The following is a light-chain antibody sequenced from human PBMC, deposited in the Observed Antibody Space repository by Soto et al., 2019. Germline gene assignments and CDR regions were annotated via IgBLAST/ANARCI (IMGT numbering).Light chain of an antibody. CDR3: QQYNDWPRT. CDR1: QSVSSN. CDR2: GAS. Sequence: IVMTQSPSTLSVPPGERATLSCRASQSVSSNLAWYQQKPGQAPRLLIYGASTRATGIPARFSGSGSGTEFTLTIGSLQSEDFAVYYCQQYNDWPRTFGQGTKVDIK. J-gene: IGKJ1*01. V-gene: IGKV3-15*01.